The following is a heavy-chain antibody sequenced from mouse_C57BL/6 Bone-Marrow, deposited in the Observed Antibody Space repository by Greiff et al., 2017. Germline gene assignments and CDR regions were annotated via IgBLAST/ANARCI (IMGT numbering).Heavy chain of an antibody. D-gene: IGHD1-1*01. J-gene: IGHJ2*01. V-gene: IGHV2-2*01. Sequence: VQLQQSGPGLVQPSQSLSITCTVSGFSLTSYGVHWVRQSPGKGLEWLGVIWSGGSTDYNAAFISRLSISKDNSKSQVFFKMNSLQADDTAIYYCARNWSYKGGYFDYWGQGTTLTVSS. CDR2: IWSGGST. CDR1: GFSLTSYG. CDR3: ARNWSYKGGYFDY.